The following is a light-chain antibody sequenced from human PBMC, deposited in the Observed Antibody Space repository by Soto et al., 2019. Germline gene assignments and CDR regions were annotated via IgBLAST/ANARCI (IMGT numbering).Light chain of an antibody. V-gene: IGLV2-14*01. CDR3: NSYTTSSTHV. CDR2: DVS. Sequence: QSVLTQPASVSGSPGQSITISCTGTSSDIGAYKYVSWFQQHSGKAPNLIIYDVSHRPSGVSNRFSGYKSGNTASLTISGLQAEDEADYYCNSYTTSSTHVFGTGTKLTVL. CDR1: SSDIGAYKY. J-gene: IGLJ1*01.